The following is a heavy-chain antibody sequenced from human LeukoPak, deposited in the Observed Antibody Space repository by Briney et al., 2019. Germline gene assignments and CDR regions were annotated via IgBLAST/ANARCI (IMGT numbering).Heavy chain of an antibody. V-gene: IGHV1-69*04. CDR2: IIPIFGIA. J-gene: IGHJ4*02. D-gene: IGHD3-22*01. CDR3: AGESRPNYYDSSGYRFDY. CDR1: GGTFSSYA. Sequence: SVKVSCKASGGTFSSYAISWVRQAPGQGLEWMGRIIPIFGIANYAQKFQGRVTITADKSTSTAYMELSSQRSEDTAVYYCAGESRPNYYDSSGYRFDYWGQGTLVTVSS.